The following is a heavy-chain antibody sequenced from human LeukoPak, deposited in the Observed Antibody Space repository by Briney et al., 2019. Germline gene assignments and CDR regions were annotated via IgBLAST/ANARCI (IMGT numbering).Heavy chain of an antibody. V-gene: IGHV3-43D*03. D-gene: IGHD4-23*01. CDR1: GFTFDDYA. CDR2: ISWDGGST. Sequence: GGSLRLSCAASGFTFDDYAMHWVRQAPGKGLEWVSLISWDGGSTYYADSVKGRFTISRDNSKNSLYLQMNSLRAEDTALYYCAKDIGYGGNPGTCFDYWGQGTLVTVSS. J-gene: IGHJ4*02. CDR3: AKDIGYGGNPGTCFDY.